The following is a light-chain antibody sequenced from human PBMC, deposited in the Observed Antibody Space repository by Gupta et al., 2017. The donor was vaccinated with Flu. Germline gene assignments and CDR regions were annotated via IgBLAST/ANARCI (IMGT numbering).Light chain of an antibody. J-gene: IGLJ3*02. CDR3: SSYTSSSTLV. Sequence: QSALTQPASVSGSPGQSNTISCTGTSSDGGGYNYVSWYQRHPGKAPKLMIYEVSNRPSGVSNRFSGSKSGNTASLTISGLQAEDEADYYCSSYTSSSTLVFGGGTKLTV. CDR2: EVS. V-gene: IGLV2-14*01. CDR1: SSDGGGYNY.